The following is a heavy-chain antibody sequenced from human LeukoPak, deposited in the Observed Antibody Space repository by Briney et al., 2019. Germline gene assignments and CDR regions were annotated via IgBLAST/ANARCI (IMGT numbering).Heavy chain of an antibody. CDR2: INPNSGGT. J-gene: IGHJ3*02. V-gene: IGHV1-2*02. Sequence: ASVKVSCKASGYTFTGYYMHWVRQAPGQGLEWMGWINPNSGGTNYAQKFQGRVTMTRDTSISTAYMELSRLRSDDTAVYYCARDSGSYYGSDFDIWGQGTMVTVSS. D-gene: IGHD1-26*01. CDR1: GYTFTGYY. CDR3: ARDSGSYYGSDFDI.